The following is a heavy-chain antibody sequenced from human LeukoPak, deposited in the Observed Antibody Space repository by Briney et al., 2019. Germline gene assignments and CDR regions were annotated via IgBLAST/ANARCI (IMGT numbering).Heavy chain of an antibody. D-gene: IGHD5-18*01. CDR1: GFTFDDFA. Sequence: GGSLRLSCAASGFTFDDFAMHWVRQAPGKGLEWVAGISWNSGDIGYADSVKGRFTISRDNAKNSLYLQMNSLRADDTAFYYCAKVLGYSYGYFDYWGQGTLVTVSS. CDR2: ISWNSGDI. CDR3: AKVLGYSYGYFDY. V-gene: IGHV3-9*01. J-gene: IGHJ4*02.